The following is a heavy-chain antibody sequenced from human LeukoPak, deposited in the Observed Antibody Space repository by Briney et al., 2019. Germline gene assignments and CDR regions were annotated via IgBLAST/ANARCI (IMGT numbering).Heavy chain of an antibody. V-gene: IGHV3-9*01. D-gene: IGHD3-10*01. J-gene: IGHJ6*02. CDR1: GFTFDDYA. Sequence: GGSLRLSCAASGFTFDDYAMHWVRQAPGKGLEWVSGISWNSGSIGYADSVKGRFTISRDNAQNSLYLQMNSLRAEDTALYYCAKDIRAPLLWFGELFPRNYYYGMDVWGQGTTVTVSS. CDR3: AKDIRAPLLWFGELFPRNYYYGMDV. CDR2: ISWNSGSI.